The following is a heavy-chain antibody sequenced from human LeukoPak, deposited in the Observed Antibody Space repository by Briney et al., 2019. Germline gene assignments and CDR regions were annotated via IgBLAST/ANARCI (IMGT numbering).Heavy chain of an antibody. V-gene: IGHV3-74*01. Sequence: PGGSLRLSCAASGFTFSNYYMHWVRQAPGKGLVWVSRITGDESSTTYADSVEGRFTISRDNAKNTLYLQMNSLRAEDTAVYYCARDLREADIFEYWGQGIVVTVSS. D-gene: IGHD1-26*01. J-gene: IGHJ4*02. CDR2: ITGDESST. CDR1: GFTFSNYY. CDR3: ARDLREADIFEY.